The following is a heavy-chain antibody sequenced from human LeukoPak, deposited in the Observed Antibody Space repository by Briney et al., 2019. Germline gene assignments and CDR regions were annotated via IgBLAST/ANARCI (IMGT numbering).Heavy chain of an antibody. CDR1: GFTFSSYA. Sequence: GGSLRLSCAASGFTFSSYAMSWVRQAPGKGLEWVSAISGSGGSTYYADSVKGRFTISRDNSKNTLYLQMNSLRAEDTAVYYCAKRPQGHTPIGSGWYYDYWGQGTLVTVSS. J-gene: IGHJ4*02. V-gene: IGHV3-23*01. CDR2: ISGSGGST. D-gene: IGHD6-19*01. CDR3: AKRPQGHTPIGSGWYYDY.